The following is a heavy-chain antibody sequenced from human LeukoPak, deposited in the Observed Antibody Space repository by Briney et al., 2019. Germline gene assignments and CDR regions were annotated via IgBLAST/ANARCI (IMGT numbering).Heavy chain of an antibody. CDR3: ARDAGKGFGELFFDY. CDR2: IIPIFGTA. D-gene: IGHD3-10*01. Sequence: SVKVSCKASGGTFSSYAISWVRQAPGQGREGMGGIIPIFGTANYAQKFQGRVTIPADESTGTAYMELSSLRSEDTAVYYCARDAGKGFGELFFDYWGQGTLVTVSS. CDR1: GGTFSSYA. J-gene: IGHJ4*02. V-gene: IGHV1-69*13.